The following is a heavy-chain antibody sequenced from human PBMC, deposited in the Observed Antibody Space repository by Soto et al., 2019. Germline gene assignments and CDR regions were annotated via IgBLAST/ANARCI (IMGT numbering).Heavy chain of an antibody. Sequence: QVQLQQWGAGLLKPSETLSLTCAVYGGSFSGYQWTWIRQTPGKGLEWIGEINDSGNINYNPSLKSRGTILGETAKKPLSLKLSSVTAADTAVYYCARGLILWFGELSRRGGYYYYMDVWGKGTTVTVSS. CDR2: INDSGNI. CDR3: ARGLILWFGELSRRGGYYYYMDV. D-gene: IGHD3-10*01. CDR1: GGSFSGYQ. J-gene: IGHJ6*03. V-gene: IGHV4-34*01.